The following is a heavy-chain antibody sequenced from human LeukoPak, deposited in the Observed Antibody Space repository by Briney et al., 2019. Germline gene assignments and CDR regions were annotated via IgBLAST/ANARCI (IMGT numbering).Heavy chain of an antibody. CDR1: GFTTGDYA. J-gene: IGHJ6*02. Sequence: PGRSLRLPCTSSGFTTGDYAMSWVRQAPGKGLERVCIITSKAYAGTTEYAASVKGRFTISREDSKSIAYLQMNSLKAEDTAVYYCTRVMVGSSWYKEEYYYGMDVWGQGTTVTVSS. D-gene: IGHD6-13*01. V-gene: IGHV3-49*04. CDR2: ITSKAYAGTT. CDR3: TRVMVGSSWYKEEYYYGMDV.